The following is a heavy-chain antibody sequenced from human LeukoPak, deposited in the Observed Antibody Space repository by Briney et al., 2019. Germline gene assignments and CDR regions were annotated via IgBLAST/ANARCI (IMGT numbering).Heavy chain of an antibody. D-gene: IGHD3-10*01. CDR1: GYTFTGYY. V-gene: IGHV1-2*02. CDR2: INPNSGGT. Sequence: GASVKVSCKASGYTFTGYYMHWVRQAPGQGLEWMGWINPNSGGTNYAQKFQGRVTMTRDTSISTAYMELSRLRSDDTAVYYCARDYYGSGSVAYYMDVWGKGTTVTISS. J-gene: IGHJ6*03. CDR3: ARDYYGSGSVAYYMDV.